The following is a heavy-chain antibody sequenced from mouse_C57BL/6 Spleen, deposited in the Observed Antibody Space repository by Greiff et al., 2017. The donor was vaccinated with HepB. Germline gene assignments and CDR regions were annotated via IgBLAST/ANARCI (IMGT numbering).Heavy chain of an antibody. CDR2: INPSNGGT. V-gene: IGHV1-53*01. Sequence: VQLQQSGTELVKPGASVKLSCKASGYTFTSYWMHWVKQRPGQGLEWIGNINPSNGGTNYNEKFKSKATLTVDKSSSTAYMQLSSLTSEDSAVYYCARVDYYGSSWDYAMDYWGQRTSVTVSS. CDR3: ARVDYYGSSWDYAMDY. CDR1: GYTFTSYW. D-gene: IGHD1-1*01. J-gene: IGHJ4*01.